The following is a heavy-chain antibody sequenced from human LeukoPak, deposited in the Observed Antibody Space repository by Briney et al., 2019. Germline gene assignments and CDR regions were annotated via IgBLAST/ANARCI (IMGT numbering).Heavy chain of an antibody. CDR1: GFTFSSYA. J-gene: IGHJ6*02. CDR3: ATDQFGGKSDYYYGMDV. D-gene: IGHD4-23*01. V-gene: IGHV3-23*01. CDR2: ISGSGGST. Sequence: PGGSLRLSCAASGFTFSSYAMSWVRQAPGKGLEWVSAISGSGGSTYYADSVKGRFTISRDNSKNTLYLQMNSLRAGDTAVYYCATDQFGGKSDYYYGMDVWGQGTTVTVSS.